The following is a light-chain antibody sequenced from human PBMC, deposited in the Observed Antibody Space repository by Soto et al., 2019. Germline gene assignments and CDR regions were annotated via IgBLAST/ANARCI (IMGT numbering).Light chain of an antibody. J-gene: IGKJ1*01. CDR3: QQYGSSPWT. CDR1: QSVTSNY. Sequence: EMVLTQAPGTLSLSPGERATLSCRASQSVTSNYLAWYQQKPGQAPRLLIYGASSRATGIPDRFSGSGSGTDFTLTISRLEPEDFTVYYCQQYGSSPWTFGQGTKVDIK. V-gene: IGKV3-20*01. CDR2: GAS.